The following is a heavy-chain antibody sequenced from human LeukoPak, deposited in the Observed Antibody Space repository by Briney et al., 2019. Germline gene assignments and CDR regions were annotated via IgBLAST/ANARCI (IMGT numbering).Heavy chain of an antibody. CDR2: INPDGSCT. V-gene: IGHV3-74*01. CDR3: ARYEQRPGVTASDP. Sequence: PGESLKISCAASGFTFNSYWMVWFRQAPGKGLVWVSCINPDGSCTLHADSVKGRFAISRDYARNTLYLQMNSLGVEDTAMYYCARYEQRPGVTASDPWSQGTLVTVSS. D-gene: IGHD2-21*02. CDR1: GFTFNSYW. J-gene: IGHJ5*02.